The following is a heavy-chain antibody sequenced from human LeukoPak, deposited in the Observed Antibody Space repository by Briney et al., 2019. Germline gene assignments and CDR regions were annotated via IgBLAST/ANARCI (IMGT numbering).Heavy chain of an antibody. Sequence: GSSVKVSCKASGGTLSSYAISWVRQAPGQGLEWMGGIIPIFGTANYAQKFQGRVTITTDESTSTAYMELSSLRSEDTAVYYCASLRYARDYYYYMDVWGKGTTVTVSS. CDR1: GGTLSSYA. V-gene: IGHV1-69*05. CDR3: ASLRYARDYYYYMDV. J-gene: IGHJ6*03. CDR2: IIPIFGTA. D-gene: IGHD4-17*01.